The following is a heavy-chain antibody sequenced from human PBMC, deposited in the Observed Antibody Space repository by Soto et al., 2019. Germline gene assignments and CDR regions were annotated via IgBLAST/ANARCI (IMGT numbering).Heavy chain of an antibody. CDR3: AKSGSLWFGELFFDP. CDR1: GFTFSSEV. V-gene: IGHV3-23*01. J-gene: IGHJ5*02. Sequence: GSLSLSWAASGFTFSSEVMVWFRQAPGKGLEWVSAISGSGGSTYYADSVKGRFTISRDNSKNTLYLQMNSLRAEDTAVYYCAKSGSLWFGELFFDPWGRGTLVTVSS. D-gene: IGHD3-10*01. CDR2: ISGSGGST.